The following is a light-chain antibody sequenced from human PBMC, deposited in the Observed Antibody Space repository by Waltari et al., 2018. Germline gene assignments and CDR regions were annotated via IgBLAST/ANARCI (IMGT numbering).Light chain of an antibody. V-gene: IGLV2-14*01. CDR1: SGDIGCLDL. CDR3: SSPSTNNIVV. J-gene: IGLJ2*01. Sequence: QSALTQPAPVSASPGQSITISCTATSGDIGCLDLAPWYQHHPGRAPKVLIFDVNHRPSGISDRFSGSKSGNTASLTISGLQTEDDADYFCSSPSTNNIVVFGGGTKVTVL. CDR2: DVN.